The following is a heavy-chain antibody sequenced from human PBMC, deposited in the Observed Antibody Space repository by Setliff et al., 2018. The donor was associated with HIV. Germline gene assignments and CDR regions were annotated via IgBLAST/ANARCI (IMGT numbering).Heavy chain of an antibody. CDR2: INTYNGNT. Sequence: ASVKVSCKASGFTFTSYGISWVRQAPGQGLEWMGWINTYNGNTNYAQNLQGRVTMTTDTSTSTAYMDLRSLRSDDTAVYFCARVRHTSSRTGDYCMDVWAKGTTVTISS. D-gene: IGHD6-13*01. CDR3: ARVRHTSSRTGDYCMDV. CDR1: GFTFTSYG. V-gene: IGHV1-18*01. J-gene: IGHJ6*03.